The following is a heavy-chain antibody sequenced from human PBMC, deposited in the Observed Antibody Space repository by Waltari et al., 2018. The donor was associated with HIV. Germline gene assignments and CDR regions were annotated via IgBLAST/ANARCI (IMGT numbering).Heavy chain of an antibody. D-gene: IGHD2-15*01. V-gene: IGHV3-23*01. J-gene: IGHJ4*02. CDR3: VVRRDCSSGTCSFDY. CDR2: SSCFADSA. CDR1: GFGFASYA. Sequence: EVQMLESGGGLVQPGGSLRLSCAASGFGFASYAMTWVRQSPGGGRELISASSCFADSAYYSESVKGRFTISRDNSRNTLYLQMSSLRPEDTAVYYCVVRRDCSSGTCSFDYWGQGTLVTVSS.